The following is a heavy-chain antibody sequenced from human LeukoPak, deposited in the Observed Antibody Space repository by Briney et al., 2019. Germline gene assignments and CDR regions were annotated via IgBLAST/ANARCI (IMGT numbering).Heavy chain of an antibody. V-gene: IGHV3-21*01. Sequence: PGGSLRLSCAASGFTFSSYSMNWVRQAPGKGLEWVSSISSSSSYIYYADSVKGRFTIYRDNAKNSLYLQMNSLRAEDTAVYYCASRRSGYYPGYWGQGTLVTVSS. CDR2: ISSSSSYI. D-gene: IGHD3-22*01. CDR1: GFTFSSYS. CDR3: ASRRSGYYPGY. J-gene: IGHJ4*02.